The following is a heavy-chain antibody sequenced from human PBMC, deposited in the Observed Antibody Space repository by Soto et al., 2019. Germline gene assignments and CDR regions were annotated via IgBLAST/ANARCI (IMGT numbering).Heavy chain of an antibody. V-gene: IGHV4-31*03. CDR3: AREPRAGYDAFDI. CDR2: IYYSGST. Sequence: QVQLQESGPGLVKPSQTLSLTCTVSGGSISSGGYYWSWIRQHPGKGLEWIGYIYYSGSTYYNPSLTGRVTISVDTSKNQFALKLSSVTAADTAVYYCAREPRAGYDAFDIWGQGTMVTVSS. D-gene: IGHD2-15*01. J-gene: IGHJ3*02. CDR1: GGSISSGGYY.